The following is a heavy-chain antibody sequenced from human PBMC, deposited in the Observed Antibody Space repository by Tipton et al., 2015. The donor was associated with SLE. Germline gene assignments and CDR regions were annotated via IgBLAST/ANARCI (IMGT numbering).Heavy chain of an antibody. J-gene: IGHJ4*02. CDR3: AKDGSDGIAAAGRPFDY. V-gene: IGHV3-53*05. CDR1: GFTVSSNY. D-gene: IGHD6-13*01. CDR2: IYSGGST. Sequence: SLRLSCAASGFTVSSNYMSWVRQAPGKGLEWVSVIYSGGSTYYADSVKGRFTISRDNSKNTLYLQMNSLRAEDTAVYYCAKDGSDGIAAAGRPFDYWGQGTLVTVSS.